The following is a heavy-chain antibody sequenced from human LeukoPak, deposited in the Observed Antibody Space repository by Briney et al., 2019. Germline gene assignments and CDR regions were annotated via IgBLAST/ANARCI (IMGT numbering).Heavy chain of an antibody. D-gene: IGHD3-16*01. CDR1: GFTFDDYA. Sequence: GRSLRLSCAASGFTFDDYAMHWVRQAPGKGLDWVSGISWNSGSIGYADSVKGRFTISRDNAKNSLYLQMNSLRAEDTALYYCAKVGGFRDYYYGMDVWGQGTTVTVSS. V-gene: IGHV3-9*01. CDR3: AKVGGFRDYYYGMDV. CDR2: ISWNSGSI. J-gene: IGHJ6*02.